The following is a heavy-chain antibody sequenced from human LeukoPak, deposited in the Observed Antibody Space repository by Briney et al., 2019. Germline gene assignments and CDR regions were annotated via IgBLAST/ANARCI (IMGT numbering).Heavy chain of an antibody. CDR3: ARDKSTVTLYYFDY. D-gene: IGHD4-17*01. J-gene: IGHJ4*02. Sequence: PGGSLRLSCAASGFTFPTYAMNWVRQAPGKGLEWVSSISGSGGTPYYADSVKGRFTISRDNAKNSLYLQMNSLRAEDTAVYYCARDKSTVTLYYFDYWGQGTLVTVSS. CDR1: GFTFPTYA. CDR2: ISGSGGTP. V-gene: IGHV3-23*01.